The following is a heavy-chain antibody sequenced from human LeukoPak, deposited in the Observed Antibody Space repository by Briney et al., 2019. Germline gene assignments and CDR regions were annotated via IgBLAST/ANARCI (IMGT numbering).Heavy chain of an antibody. CDR3: ARACSSNYYYYYMDV. D-gene: IGHD2-2*01. J-gene: IGHJ6*03. CDR2: IYYSGST. V-gene: IGHV4-59*01. Sequence: SETLSLTCTVSGGSISSNYWSWIRQPPGRGRGWIGYIYYSGSTNYNPSLKSRVTISVDTSKNQFSLKLSSVTAADTAVYYCARACSSNYYYYYMDVWGKGTTVTVSS. CDR1: GGSISSNY.